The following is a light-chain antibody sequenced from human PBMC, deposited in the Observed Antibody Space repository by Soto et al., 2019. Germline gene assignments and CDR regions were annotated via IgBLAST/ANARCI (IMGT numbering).Light chain of an antibody. CDR1: SGHRTYA. Sequence: QLVLTQSPSASASLGASVKLTCTLSSGHRTYAIAWHQQQPEKGPRYLMNLNSDGTHTKGDGIPDRFSGSSSGTERYLTISSLQSEDEADYYCQTWGTGLLVFGGGTKLTVL. CDR3: QTWGTGLLV. CDR2: LNSDGTH. J-gene: IGLJ2*01. V-gene: IGLV4-69*01.